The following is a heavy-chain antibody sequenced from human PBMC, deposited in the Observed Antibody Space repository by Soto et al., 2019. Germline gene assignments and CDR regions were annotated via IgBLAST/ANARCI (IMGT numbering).Heavy chain of an antibody. CDR1: GYTFTSYY. Sequence: ASVKVSCKASGYTFTSYYMHWERQAPGQGLEWMGIINPSGGSTSYAQKFQGRVTMTRDTSTSTVYMELSSLRSEDTAVYYCARVGSMITFGGVIVDDAFDIWGQGTMVTVSS. CDR3: ARVGSMITFGGVIVDDAFDI. J-gene: IGHJ3*02. V-gene: IGHV1-46*01. D-gene: IGHD3-16*02. CDR2: INPSGGST.